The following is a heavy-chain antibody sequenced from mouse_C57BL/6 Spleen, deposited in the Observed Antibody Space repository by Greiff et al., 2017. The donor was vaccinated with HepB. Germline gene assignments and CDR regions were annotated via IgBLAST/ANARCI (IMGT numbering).Heavy chain of an antibody. J-gene: IGHJ2*01. CDR1: GFTFGDYG. CDR3: ARSNWVYFDY. Sequence: GKGGESGGGLVKPGGSLKLSCAASGFTFGDYGMHWVRQAPEKGLEWVAYISSGSSTIYYADTVKGRFTISRDNAKNTLFLQMTSLRSEDTAMYYCARSNWVYFDYWGQGTTLTVSS. D-gene: IGHD4-1*01. V-gene: IGHV5-17*01. CDR2: ISSGSSTI.